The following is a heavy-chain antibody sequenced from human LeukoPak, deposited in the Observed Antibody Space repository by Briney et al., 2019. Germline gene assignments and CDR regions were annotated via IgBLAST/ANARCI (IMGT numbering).Heavy chain of an antibody. D-gene: IGHD6-19*01. J-gene: IGHJ4*02. CDR2: MNPNSGYT. CDR1: GYTFTTYD. Sequence: ASVKVSCKASGYTFTTYDINWVRQATGQGLEWVGWMNPNSGYTGYAQKFQGRVTITRDTSISTAYMELSSLRSEDTDVYYCARVAGSIDYWGQGTLVTVSS. V-gene: IGHV1-8*03. CDR3: ARVAGSIDY.